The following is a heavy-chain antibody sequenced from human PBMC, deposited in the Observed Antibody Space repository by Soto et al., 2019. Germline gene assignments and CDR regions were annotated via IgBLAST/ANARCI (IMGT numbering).Heavy chain of an antibody. D-gene: IGHD6-19*01. CDR1: GFTFSSYS. J-gene: IGHJ6*04. CDR3: ARAHEYPPPWYSGGWYHSYYSSGMDV. Sequence: GGSLRLSCAASGFTFSSYSMNWVRQAPGKGLEWVSSISSSSSYIYYADSVKGRFTISRDNAKNSLYLQMNSLRAEDTAVYYCARAHEYPPPWYSGGWYHSYYSSGMDVWGKGTRVTVS. CDR2: ISSSSSYI. V-gene: IGHV3-21*01.